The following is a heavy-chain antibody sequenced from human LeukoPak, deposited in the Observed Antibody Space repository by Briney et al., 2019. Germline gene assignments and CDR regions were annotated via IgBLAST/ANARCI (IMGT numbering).Heavy chain of an antibody. Sequence: ASVKVSCKASGYTFTGHYMNWVRQSHGQGLEWMGWINPNSGGTNYAQKFQGRVTMTRDTSISTAYMELSSLRSDDTAVYYCARVEYHYDSSGYYDYWGQGTLVTVSS. CDR3: ARVEYHYDSSGYYDY. J-gene: IGHJ4*02. D-gene: IGHD3-22*01. V-gene: IGHV1-2*02. CDR1: GYTFTGHY. CDR2: INPNSGGT.